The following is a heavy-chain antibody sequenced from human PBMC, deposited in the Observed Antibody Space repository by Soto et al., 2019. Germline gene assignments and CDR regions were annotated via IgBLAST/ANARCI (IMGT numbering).Heavy chain of an antibody. CDR3: ARERPAYDFWSGYYANNGYYYYMDV. Sequence: GGSLRLSCAASGFTFSSYGMHWVRQAPGKGLEWVAVIWYDGSNKYYADSVKGRFTICRDNSKNTLYLQMNSLRAEDTAVYYCARERPAYDFWSGYYANNGYYYYMDVWGKGTTVTVSS. CDR2: IWYDGSNK. CDR1: GFTFSSYG. J-gene: IGHJ6*03. D-gene: IGHD3-3*01. V-gene: IGHV3-33*01.